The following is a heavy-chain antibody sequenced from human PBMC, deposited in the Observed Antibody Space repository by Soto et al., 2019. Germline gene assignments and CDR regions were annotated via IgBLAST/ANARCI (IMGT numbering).Heavy chain of an antibody. V-gene: IGHV4-30-4*01. CDR1: GGSISSGDYY. Sequence: PSETLSLTCTFSGGSISSGDYYWSWIRQPPGKGLEWIGYIYYSGSTYYNPSLKSRVTISVDTSKNQFSLKLSSVTAADTAVYYCARDGFRDGYNYWGQGTLVTVSS. D-gene: IGHD5-12*01. J-gene: IGHJ4*02. CDR2: IYYSGST. CDR3: ARDGFRDGYNY.